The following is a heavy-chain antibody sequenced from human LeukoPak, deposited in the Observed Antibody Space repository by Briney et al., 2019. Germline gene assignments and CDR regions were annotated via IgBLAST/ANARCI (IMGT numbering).Heavy chain of an antibody. CDR2: ISGSGDNT. V-gene: IGHV3-23*01. Sequence: GGSLRLSCAASGFTFSSYAMNWVRQAPGKGLEWVSTISGSGDNTYYADSVKGRFTISRDNSKNTLYLQMNSLRAEDTAVYYCARDLNDYGGNSGFDYWGQGTLVTVSS. J-gene: IGHJ4*02. D-gene: IGHD4-23*01. CDR3: ARDLNDYGGNSGFDY. CDR1: GFTFSSYA.